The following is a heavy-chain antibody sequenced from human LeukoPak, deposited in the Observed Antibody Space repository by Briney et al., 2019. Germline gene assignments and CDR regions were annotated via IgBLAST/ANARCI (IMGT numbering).Heavy chain of an antibody. Sequence: SETLSLTCAVSGYSISSNNWWAWVRPPPGKGLEWIGYIYYNGNTYYNPYNPSLTSRVTMSVDTSKNQFSLKLDSVTEIDTAMYYCARNQAVAANRGASDVWGQGTMVTVSS. J-gene: IGHJ3*01. D-gene: IGHD6-19*01. CDR2: IYYNGNT. V-gene: IGHV4-28*01. CDR3: ARNQAVAANRGASDV. CDR1: GYSISSNNW.